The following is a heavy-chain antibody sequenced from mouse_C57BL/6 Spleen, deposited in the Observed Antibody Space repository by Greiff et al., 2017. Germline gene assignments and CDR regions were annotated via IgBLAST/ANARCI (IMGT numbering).Heavy chain of an antibody. CDR1: GYTFTSYW. V-gene: IGHV1-69*01. CDR3: ARSQQYYFDY. Sequence: QVQLKQPGAELVMPGASVKLSCKASGYTFTSYWMHWVKQRPGQGLEWIGEIDPSDSYTNYNQKFKGKSTLTVDKSSSTAYMQLSSLTSEDSAVYYCARSQQYYFDYWGQGTTLTVSS. D-gene: IGHD6-1*01. J-gene: IGHJ2*01. CDR2: IDPSDSYT.